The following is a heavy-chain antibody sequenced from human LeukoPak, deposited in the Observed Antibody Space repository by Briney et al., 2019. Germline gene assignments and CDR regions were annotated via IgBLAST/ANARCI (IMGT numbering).Heavy chain of an antibody. J-gene: IGHJ4*02. CDR1: GFSFSSYW. CDR2: IKQDGSEK. CDR3: ASAREWQVQNAPFDY. D-gene: IGHD6-19*01. Sequence: GGSLRLSCAASGFSFSSYWMSCVRQAPGKGLEWVANIKQDGSEKYYVDSVRGRFTISRDNAKNSLYLQMNGLRAEDTAIYYCASAREWQVQNAPFDYWGQGTLVTVSS. V-gene: IGHV3-7*01.